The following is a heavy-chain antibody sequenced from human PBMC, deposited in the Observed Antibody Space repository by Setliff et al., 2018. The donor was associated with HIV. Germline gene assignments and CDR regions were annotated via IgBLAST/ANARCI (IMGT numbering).Heavy chain of an antibody. V-gene: IGHV4-61*02. CDR1: GVSISSGSYY. J-gene: IGHJ4*02. Sequence: PSETLSLTCNVSGVSISSGSYYWNWIRQPAGKGLEWIGRIYASGNTNYNPSLKGRVTISIDTSKNQFSLRLTSVTAADTAVYYCARPPAEYSVRGVPALFEFWGLGALVTVSS. D-gene: IGHD3-10*01. CDR2: IYASGNT. CDR3: ARPPAEYSVRGVPALFEF.